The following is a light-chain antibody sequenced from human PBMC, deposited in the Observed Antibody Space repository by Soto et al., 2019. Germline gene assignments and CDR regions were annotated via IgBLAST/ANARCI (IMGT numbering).Light chain of an antibody. CDR3: QQFGNSPWT. Sequence: VLSQSPAILSLSPCERATLSCRSSQSVPSTYFAWYQQKAGQPPRLLISGTSNRATGIPDRFSGSGSGTDFTLTISRLEPEDFAVYFCQQFGNSPWTFGQGTKVDIK. V-gene: IGKV3-20*01. CDR1: QSVPSTY. J-gene: IGKJ1*01. CDR2: GTS.